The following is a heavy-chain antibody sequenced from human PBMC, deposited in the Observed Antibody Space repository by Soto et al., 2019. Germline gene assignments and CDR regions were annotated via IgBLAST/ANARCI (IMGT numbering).Heavy chain of an antibody. D-gene: IGHD3-3*01. CDR1: GFSFSNYG. CDR2: IWYDGSNK. J-gene: IGHJ1*01. Sequence: QVQLVESGGGVVQPGRSLRLSCAGSGFSFSNYGMHWVRQAPGKGLEWVALIWYDGSNKYYADSVKGRFTISRDNSKNTLYLQMSSLRNEDTVVYYCARDPRVETTLMAVFQGWGQGTLVTVSS. V-gene: IGHV3-33*01. CDR3: ARDPRVETTLMAVFQG.